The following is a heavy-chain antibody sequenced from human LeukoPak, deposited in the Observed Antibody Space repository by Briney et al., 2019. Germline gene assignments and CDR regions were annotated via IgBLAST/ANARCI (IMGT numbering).Heavy chain of an antibody. J-gene: IGHJ4*02. CDR3: AKEGNDYVWGSPRSPFDY. V-gene: IGHV3-30*18. D-gene: IGHD3-16*01. CDR1: GFTFSSYG. Sequence: GGSLRLSCAASGFTFSSYGMHWVRQAPGKGLEWVAVISYDGSNKYYADSVKGRFTISRDNSKNTLYLQMNSLRAEDTAVYYCAKEGNDYVWGSPRSPFDYWGQGTLVTVSS. CDR2: ISYDGSNK.